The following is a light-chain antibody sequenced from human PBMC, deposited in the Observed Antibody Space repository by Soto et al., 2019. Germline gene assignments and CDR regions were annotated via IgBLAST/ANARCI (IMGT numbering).Light chain of an antibody. V-gene: IGLV1-51*01. J-gene: IGLJ2*01. CDR3: GTWDESLGAGV. CDR1: GSNIGRNY. CDR2: DDN. Sequence: QSVLTQPASVSATPGEKVTISCSGRGSNIGRNYVSWYRQLPGTAPQLLIYDDNKRHSGVPDRLSGSRYGTSASLAFAGLQPGDEADYYCGTWDESLGAGVFGGGTKLTVL.